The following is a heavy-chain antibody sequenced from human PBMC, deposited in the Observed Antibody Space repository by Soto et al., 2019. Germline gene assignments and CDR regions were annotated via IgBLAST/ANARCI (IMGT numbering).Heavy chain of an antibody. CDR3: TTLSITIFGVVLMDV. CDR2: IKSKTDGGTT. Sequence: GGSLRLSCAASGFTFSSYTMNWVRQAPGKGLEWVGRIKSKTDGGTTDYAAPVKGRFTISRDDSKNTLYLQMNSLKTEDTAVYYCTTLSITIFGVVLMDVWGQGTTVTVSS. CDR1: GFTFSSYT. J-gene: IGHJ6*02. V-gene: IGHV3-15*07. D-gene: IGHD3-3*01.